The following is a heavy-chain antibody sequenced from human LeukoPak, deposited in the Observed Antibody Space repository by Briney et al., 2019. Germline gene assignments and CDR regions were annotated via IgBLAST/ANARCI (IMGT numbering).Heavy chain of an antibody. CDR1: GFTFSTYA. Sequence: GGSLRLSCAASGFTFSTYAMSWVRQAPGKGLQWVSTISGSGGSTYYADSVKGRFTISRDNSKNTLYLQMSSLRAEDTAVYYCAKDHSSGWYADAFDIWGQGTRVTVSS. CDR2: ISGSGGST. V-gene: IGHV3-23*01. J-gene: IGHJ3*02. D-gene: IGHD6-19*01. CDR3: AKDHSSGWYADAFDI.